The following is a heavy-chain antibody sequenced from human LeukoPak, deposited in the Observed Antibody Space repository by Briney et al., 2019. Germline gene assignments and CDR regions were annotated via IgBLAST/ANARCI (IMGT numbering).Heavy chain of an antibody. CDR2: ISGSGGST. CDR1: GFTFSSYA. V-gene: IGHV3-23*01. CDR3: AKRTIWFGEFSISGFDY. Sequence: GGSLRLSCAASGFTFSSYAMSWVRQAPGKGLEWVSAISGSGGSTYYADSVKGRFTISRDNSKNTLYLQMNSLRAEDTAVYYCAKRTIWFGEFSISGFDYWGQGTLVTVSS. J-gene: IGHJ4*02. D-gene: IGHD3-10*01.